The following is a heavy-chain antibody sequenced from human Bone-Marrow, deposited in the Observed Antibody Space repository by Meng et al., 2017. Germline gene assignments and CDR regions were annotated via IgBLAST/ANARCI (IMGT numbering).Heavy chain of an antibody. J-gene: IGHJ4*02. CDR1: GGTFSSYA. CDR3: ARVRSLVSGYDHKYFDY. D-gene: IGHD5-12*01. Sequence: SVKVSCKASGGTFSSYAISWVRQAPGQGLEWMGGIIPIFGTANYAQKFQGRVTITTDESTSSAYMELSSLRSEDAAGYYCARVRSLVSGYDHKYFDYWGQGTLVTVSS. V-gene: IGHV1-69*05. CDR2: IIPIFGTA.